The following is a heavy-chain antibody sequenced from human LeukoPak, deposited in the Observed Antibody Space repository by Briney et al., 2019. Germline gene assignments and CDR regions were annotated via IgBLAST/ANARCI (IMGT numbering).Heavy chain of an antibody. CDR1: GGSISSYY. Sequence: PSETLSLTCTVSGGSISSYYWSWLRQPPGKGLEWIGYIYYSGSTNYNPSLKSRVTISVDTSKNQFSLKLSSVTAADTAVYYCARVGHDSVRAFDIWGQGTMVTVSS. V-gene: IGHV4-59*01. CDR2: IYYSGST. CDR3: ARVGHDSVRAFDI. J-gene: IGHJ3*02. D-gene: IGHD1-1*01.